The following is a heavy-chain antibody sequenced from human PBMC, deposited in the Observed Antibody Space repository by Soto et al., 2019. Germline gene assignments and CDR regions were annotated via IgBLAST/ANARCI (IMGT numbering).Heavy chain of an antibody. CDR3: ARGASGYYDSSGYYSPYYFDY. J-gene: IGHJ4*02. D-gene: IGHD3-22*01. Sequence: TLSLTCTVSGGSVSSGNYYWSWIRQPPGKGLEWIGYIYYSGSTNYNPSLKSRVTISVDTSKNQFSLKLSSVTAADTAVYYCARGASGYYDSSGYYSPYYFDYWGQGTLVTVSS. V-gene: IGHV4-61*01. CDR1: GGSVSSGNYY. CDR2: IYYSGST.